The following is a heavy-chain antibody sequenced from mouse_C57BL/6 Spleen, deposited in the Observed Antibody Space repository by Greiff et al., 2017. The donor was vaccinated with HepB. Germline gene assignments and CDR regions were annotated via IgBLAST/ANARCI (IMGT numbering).Heavy chain of an antibody. CDR2: IDPENGDT. CDR1: GFNIKDDY. J-gene: IGHJ4*01. CDR3: TRALPSRAMDY. V-gene: IGHV14-4*01. D-gene: IGHD1-2*01. Sequence: EVQLQESGAELVRPGASVKLSCTASGFNIKDDYMHWVKQRPEQGLEWIGWIDPENGDTEYASKFQGKATITADTSSNTAYLQLSSLTSEDTAVYYCTRALPSRAMDYWGQGTSVTVSS.